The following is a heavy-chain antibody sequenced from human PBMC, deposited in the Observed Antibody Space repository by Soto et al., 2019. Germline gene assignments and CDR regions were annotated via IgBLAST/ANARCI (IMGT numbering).Heavy chain of an antibody. CDR1: GGSIRTYS. CDR3: AGRVTQAAGAGGNDNWFDP. CDR2: IYYSGTTYYNP. V-gene: IGHV4-59*08. J-gene: IGHJ5*02. D-gene: IGHD1-26*01. Sequence: SETLSLTCTVSGGSIRTYSWNWIRQPPGKGLEWIGYIYYSGTTYYNPYYNPSPKSRVTMSVDTSKNQFSLTLSSVTAADTGGYYCAGRVTQAAGAGGNDNWFDPWGQGTLVTASS.